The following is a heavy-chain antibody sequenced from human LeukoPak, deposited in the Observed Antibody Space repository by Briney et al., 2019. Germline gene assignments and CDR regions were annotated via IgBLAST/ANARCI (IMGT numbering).Heavy chain of an antibody. Sequence: GGSLRLSCAASGFTVSSNYMSWVRQAPGKGLEWVSGIYSGGSTYYADSVKGRFTSSRDNSKNTLYLQMNSLRAEDTAVYYCARAKNYYDSSGSYDYWGQGTLVTVSS. J-gene: IGHJ4*02. CDR1: GFTVSSNY. D-gene: IGHD3-22*01. V-gene: IGHV3-66*01. CDR3: ARAKNYYDSSGSYDY. CDR2: IYSGGST.